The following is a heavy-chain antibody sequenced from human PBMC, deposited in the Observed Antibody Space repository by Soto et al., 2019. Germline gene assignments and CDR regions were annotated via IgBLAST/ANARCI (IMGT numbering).Heavy chain of an antibody. CDR2: IYYSGST. Sequence: SETLSLTCTVSGGSISSGGYYWSWIRQHPGKGLEWIGYIYYSGSTYYNPSLKSRVTISVDTSKNQFSLKLSSVTAADTAVYYCARHPPGYKLDYWGQGILVTVSS. CDR3: ARHPPGYKLDY. CDR1: GGSISSGGYY. D-gene: IGHD5-18*01. V-gene: IGHV4-31*03. J-gene: IGHJ4*02.